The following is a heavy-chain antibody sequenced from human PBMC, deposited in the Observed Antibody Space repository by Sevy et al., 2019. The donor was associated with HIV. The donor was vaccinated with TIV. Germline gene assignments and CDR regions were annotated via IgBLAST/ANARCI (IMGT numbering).Heavy chain of an antibody. CDR1: GFNFSSYW. D-gene: IGHD2-8*01. CDR3: ARAESVCTRNAMDV. J-gene: IGHJ6*02. CDR2: ISSDGSIT. Sequence: GGSLRLSCAASGFNFSSYWMHWVRQAPGKGLVWVSRISSDGSITNYADSVKGRFTLSRDNAKNTVYLQMNSLRVEDTALYYCARAESVCTRNAMDVWGQGTTVTVSS. V-gene: IGHV3-74*01.